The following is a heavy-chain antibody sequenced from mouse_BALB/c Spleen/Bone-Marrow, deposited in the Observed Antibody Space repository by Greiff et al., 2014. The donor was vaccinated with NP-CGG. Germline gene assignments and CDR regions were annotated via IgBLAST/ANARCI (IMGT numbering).Heavy chain of an antibody. Sequence: DVMLVESGGGLVKPGGSLKLSCAASGFTFSSYAMSWVRQTPEKRLEWVASISSGGSTYYPDSVKGRFTISRDNARNILYLQMISLRSEDTAMYYCARGREVRRGAWFAYWGQGTLVTVSA. J-gene: IGHJ3*01. V-gene: IGHV5-6-5*01. CDR2: ISSGGST. CDR3: ARGREVRRGAWFAY. CDR1: GFTFSSYA. D-gene: IGHD2-14*01.